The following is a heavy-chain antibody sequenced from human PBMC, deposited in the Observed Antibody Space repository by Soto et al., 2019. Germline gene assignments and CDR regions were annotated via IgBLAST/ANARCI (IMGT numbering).Heavy chain of an antibody. CDR1: GAALSNFY. CDR2: VHESGYT. D-gene: IGHD1-20*01. J-gene: IGHJ4*01. CDR3: ARGTRALITSFFGY. V-gene: IGHV4-59*01. Sequence: LSLTCTVSGAALSNFYWSWIRQTPGRGLEWIGCVHESGYTDYNPSLKGRVTISLHTSESQFSLSLRSATAADTATYYCARGTRALITSFFGYWGQGIPVTVSS.